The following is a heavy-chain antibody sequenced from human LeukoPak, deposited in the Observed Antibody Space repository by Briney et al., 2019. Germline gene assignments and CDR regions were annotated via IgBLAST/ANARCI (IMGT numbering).Heavy chain of an antibody. D-gene: IGHD1-26*01. Sequence: GGAPRLSCAASGFTFSRYWMTWVRQAPGKGLEWMAHIKQDGREKFSVDSVKGRFTISRANSKNTAYLQMNSLRAEDTAVYYCATRSGINYGYFDSWGQGTLVTVSS. J-gene: IGHJ4*02. V-gene: IGHV3-7*03. CDR2: IKQDGREK. CDR3: ATRSGINYGYFDS. CDR1: GFTFSRYW.